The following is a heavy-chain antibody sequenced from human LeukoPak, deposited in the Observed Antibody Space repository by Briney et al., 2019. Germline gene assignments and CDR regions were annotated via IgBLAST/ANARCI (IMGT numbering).Heavy chain of an antibody. CDR3: ARIVGYGMDV. CDR1: GGSFSGYY. CDR2: INHGGST. Sequence: PSETLSLTCAVYGGSFSGYYWSWIRQPPGKGLEWIGEINHGGSTNYNPSLKSRVTISVDTSKNQFSLKLSSVTAADTAVYYCARIVGYGMDVWGQGTTVTVSS. V-gene: IGHV4-34*01. D-gene: IGHD1-26*01. J-gene: IGHJ6*02.